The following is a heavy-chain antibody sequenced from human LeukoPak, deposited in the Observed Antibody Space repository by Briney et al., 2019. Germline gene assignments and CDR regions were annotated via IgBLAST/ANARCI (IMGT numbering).Heavy chain of an antibody. CDR2: ISGSGAIT. CDR1: GFTFSSYA. J-gene: IGHJ4*02. Sequence: PGGSLRLSCAASGFTFSSYAMSWFRQPPGKGLEWVSAISGSGAITYYADSVKGRFTISRDNSKNTLYLQMNSLRAEDTAVYYCAKRLAGYYYVDYWGQGTLVTVSS. D-gene: IGHD3-22*01. CDR3: AKRLAGYYYVDY. V-gene: IGHV3-23*01.